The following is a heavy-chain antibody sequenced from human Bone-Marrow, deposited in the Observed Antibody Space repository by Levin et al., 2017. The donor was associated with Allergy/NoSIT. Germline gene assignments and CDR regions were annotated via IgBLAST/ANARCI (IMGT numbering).Heavy chain of an antibody. V-gene: IGHV3-33*01. CDR3: ARGQVVLAGTFAYYFDS. J-gene: IGHJ4*02. CDR2: VRFERGDR. CDR1: GFIFSNYA. Sequence: AGESLKISCRASGFIFSNYAMHWVRQAPGKGLEWVAGVRFERGDRFYTESVKGRFTISRDNSKNTLSLQMNVLRAEDTALYYCARGQVVLAGTFAYYFDSWGQGALVSVS. D-gene: IGHD2-15*01.